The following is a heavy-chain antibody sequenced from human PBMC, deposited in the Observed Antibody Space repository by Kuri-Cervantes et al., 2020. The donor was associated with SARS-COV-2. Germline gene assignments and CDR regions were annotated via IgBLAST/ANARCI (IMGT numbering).Heavy chain of an antibody. V-gene: IGHV4-31*02. J-gene: IGHJ4*02. D-gene: IGHD5-12*01. CDR1: GGSISSGGYY. CDR3: ARCGSEEEYYFDY. Sequence: SCTVSGGSISSGGYYWSWIRQHPGKGLEWIGYIYYSGSTYYNPSLKSRVTISVDTSKNQFSLKLSSVTAADTAVYYCARCGSEEEYYFDYWGQGTLVTVSS. CDR2: IYYSGST.